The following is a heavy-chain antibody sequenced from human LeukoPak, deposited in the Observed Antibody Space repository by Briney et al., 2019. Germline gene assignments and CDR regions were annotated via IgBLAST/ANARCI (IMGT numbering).Heavy chain of an antibody. D-gene: IGHD3-16*01. CDR3: ARDGGSRVNYFDY. J-gene: IGHJ4*02. V-gene: IGHV4-59*01. CDR2: IYYSGST. Sequence: PSETLPLTCTVSGGSISSYYWSWIRQPPGKGLEWIGYIYYSGSTNYNPSLKSRVTISVDTSKNQFSLKLSSVTAADTAVYYCARDGGSRVNYFDYWGRGTLVTVSS. CDR1: GGSISSYY.